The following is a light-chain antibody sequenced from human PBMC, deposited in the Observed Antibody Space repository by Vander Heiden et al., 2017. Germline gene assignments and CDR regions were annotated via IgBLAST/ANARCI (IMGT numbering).Light chain of an antibody. CDR1: PTSSFY. V-gene: IGKV1-39*01. J-gene: IGKJ5*01. CDR2: AAS. CDR3: QQSPSTPIT. Sequence: DIEMTQSPTSLPSPLRYSVPLPFPSSPTSSFYVNWYQQKSGKAPELLISAASSLQSGVPSRFSGGGSGTDFTLTIRSLQPEDFATYFCQQSPSTPITFGQGTRLEIK.